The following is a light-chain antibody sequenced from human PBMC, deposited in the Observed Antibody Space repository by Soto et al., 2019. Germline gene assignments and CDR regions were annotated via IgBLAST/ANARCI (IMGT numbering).Light chain of an antibody. CDR2: DVS. V-gene: IGLV2-11*01. CDR1: STNVGSYNF. J-gene: IGLJ2*01. CDR3: CSYAGSYTLV. Sequence: QSVLTQPRSVSGSPGQSVTISCTGTSTNVGSYNFVSWYDQHPGKAPKFIIKDVSRRPSEVLDRFSGSRSGNTASLTISGLQAQDEADYYCCSYAGSYTLVFGGGTKLTVL.